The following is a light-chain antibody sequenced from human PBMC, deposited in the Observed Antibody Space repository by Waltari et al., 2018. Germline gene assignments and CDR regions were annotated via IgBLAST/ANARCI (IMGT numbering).Light chain of an antibody. CDR2: AAS. CDR1: QSISIY. V-gene: IGKV1-39*01. Sequence: DIQMTQSPSSLSASVGDRVTITCRASQSISIYLNWYQQKPGKAPKVLMYAASSLQSGVPSRFTGSGSGTDFTLTISSLQPEDFATYYCQQSYSTPWTFGQGTKVEI. J-gene: IGKJ1*01. CDR3: QQSYSTPWT.